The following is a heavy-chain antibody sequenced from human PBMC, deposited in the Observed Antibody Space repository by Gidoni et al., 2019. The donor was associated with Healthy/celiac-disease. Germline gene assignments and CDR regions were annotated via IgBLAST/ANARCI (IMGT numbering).Heavy chain of an antibody. Sequence: EVQLVETGGGLIQPGGSLRLSCAASGFTVSSNYMGWVRQAPGKGLEWVSVIYSGGSTYYADSVKGRFTISRDNSKNTLYLQMNSLRAEDTAVYYCARSAGMGYYDSSALTYFDYWGQGTLVTVSS. J-gene: IGHJ4*02. D-gene: IGHD3-22*01. CDR3: ARSAGMGYYDSSALTYFDY. V-gene: IGHV3-53*02. CDR2: IYSGGST. CDR1: GFTVSSNY.